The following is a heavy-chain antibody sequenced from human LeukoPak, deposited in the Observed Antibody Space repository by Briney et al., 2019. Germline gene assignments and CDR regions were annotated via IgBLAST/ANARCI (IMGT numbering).Heavy chain of an antibody. CDR3: ARGLGSSSDC. Sequence: GGSLRLSCAASGFSVSSDYMSWVRQAPGKGLEWVSVIYAGGKTNYADSVKGRFIISRDNSKNTVFLQMNSLRAEDTAVYYCARGLGSSSDCWGQGTLVTVS. CDR1: GFSVSSDY. D-gene: IGHD6-19*01. CDR2: IYAGGKT. V-gene: IGHV3-53*01. J-gene: IGHJ4*02.